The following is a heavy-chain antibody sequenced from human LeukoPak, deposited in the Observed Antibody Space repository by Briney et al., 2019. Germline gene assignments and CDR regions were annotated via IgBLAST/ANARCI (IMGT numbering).Heavy chain of an antibody. J-gene: IGHJ6*03. CDR2: VYYSGST. CDR1: GGSFSDDY. Sequence: SETLSLTCAVYGGSFSDDYWGWIRQPPGKGLEWIASVYYSGSTYYNTSLKSRVTISVDTSKNQFSLKLSSVTAADTAVYYCARGGFWSGYSRYYYYYMDVWGKGTTVTVSS. D-gene: IGHD3-3*01. V-gene: IGHV4-34*01. CDR3: ARGGFWSGYSRYYYYYMDV.